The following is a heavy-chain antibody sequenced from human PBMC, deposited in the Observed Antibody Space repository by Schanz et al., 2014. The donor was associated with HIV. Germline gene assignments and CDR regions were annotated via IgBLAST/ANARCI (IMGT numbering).Heavy chain of an antibody. J-gene: IGHJ4*02. Sequence: QVQLVRSGAEVKKPGASVKVSCKASGYTFTDYFVHWVRQAPGQGLEWMGWINPNSGGTNYAQKFQGRVTMTRDTSISTAYMELSRLRSDDTAVYYCARVGRAYYYDSSGGIDYWGQGTLVTVSS. D-gene: IGHD3-22*01. CDR2: INPNSGGT. CDR1: GYTFTDYF. V-gene: IGHV1-2*02. CDR3: ARVGRAYYYDSSGGIDY.